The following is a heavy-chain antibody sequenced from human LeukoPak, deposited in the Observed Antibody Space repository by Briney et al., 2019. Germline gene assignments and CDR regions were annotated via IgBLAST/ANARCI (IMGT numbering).Heavy chain of an antibody. V-gene: IGHV3-11*04. CDR3: VKEARGTTVYY. J-gene: IGHJ4*02. D-gene: IGHD4-17*01. Sequence: GGSLRLSCAASGFSFSEYAMNWVRQAPGMGLEWVSHTRTTDTIVYYADSVRGRFTISRDNARNSLFLQMHSLRAEDTAVYYCVKEARGTTVYYWGQGTLVTVSS. CDR2: TRTTDTIV. CDR1: GFSFSEYA.